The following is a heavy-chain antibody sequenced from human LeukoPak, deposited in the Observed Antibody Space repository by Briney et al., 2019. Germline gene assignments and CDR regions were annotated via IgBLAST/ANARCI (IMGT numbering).Heavy chain of an antibody. CDR1: GGSISSSSYY. CDR2: IYYSGST. CDR3: ARVKPVVNYYDSSGYSFNFDY. D-gene: IGHD3-22*01. J-gene: IGHJ4*02. Sequence: PSETLSLTCTVSGGSISSSSYYWGWIRQPPGKGLEWIGSIYYSGSTYYNPSLKSRVTISVDTSKNQFSLKLSSVTAADTAVYYCARVKPVVNYYDSSGYSFNFDYWGQGTLVTVSS. V-gene: IGHV4-39*07.